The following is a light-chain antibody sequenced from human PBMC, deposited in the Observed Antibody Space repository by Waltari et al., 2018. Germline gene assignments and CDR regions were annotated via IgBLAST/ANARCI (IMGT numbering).Light chain of an antibody. V-gene: IGLV3-1*01. CDR2: NDI. Sequence: SLELTQPPSLSVSPVQTARITCSGDMVGDRYVCWFQQKPGQSPVLVISNDIKRPSGIPERFSGFNSGNTATLTIRGTQSMDEADYYCQAWDNSGAVIFGGGTKLTVL. CDR1: MVGDRY. CDR3: QAWDNSGAVI. J-gene: IGLJ2*01.